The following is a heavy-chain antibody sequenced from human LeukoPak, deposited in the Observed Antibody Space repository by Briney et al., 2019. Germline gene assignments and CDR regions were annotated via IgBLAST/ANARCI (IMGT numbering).Heavy chain of an antibody. D-gene: IGHD3-3*01. Sequence: SETLSLTCSVSGDSMSSGGYLWTWIRQHPEKGLEWIAYIFHNGGAYASPSLQSRLDISIDTSQKTFSLKMSSVTAADTAIHYCARLTCSGSSCSVGGGFDVWGQGTVVTVS. CDR1: GDSMSSGGYL. V-gene: IGHV4-31*03. CDR2: IFHNGGA. J-gene: IGHJ3*01. CDR3: ARLTCSGSSCSVGGGFDV.